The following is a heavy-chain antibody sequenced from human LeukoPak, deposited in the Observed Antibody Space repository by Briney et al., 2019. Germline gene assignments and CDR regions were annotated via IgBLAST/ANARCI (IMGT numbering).Heavy chain of an antibody. CDR1: GLTFSSYA. V-gene: IGHV3-30-3*01. D-gene: IGHD4-23*01. CDR2: ISYDGSNK. CDR3: ARDFDFGGRFDY. J-gene: IGHJ4*02. Sequence: GRSLRLSCAASGLTFSSYAMHWVRQAPGKGLEWVAVISYDGSNKYYADSVKGRFTISRDNSKNTLYLQMNSLRAEDTAVYYCARDFDFGGRFDYWGQGTLVTVSS.